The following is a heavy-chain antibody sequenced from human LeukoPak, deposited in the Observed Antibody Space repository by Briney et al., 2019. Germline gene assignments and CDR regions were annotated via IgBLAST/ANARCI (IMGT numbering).Heavy chain of an antibody. V-gene: IGHV4-34*01. CDR2: INHSGST. CDR3: ARRPGSIYLLH. CDR1: GGSFSGYY. J-gene: IGHJ4*02. D-gene: IGHD2-2*02. Sequence: SETLSLTCAVYGGSFSGYYWSWIRQPPGKGLEWIGEINHSGSTNYNPSLKSRVTISVDTSKNQFSLKLSSVTAADTAVYYCARRPGSIYLLHWGQGTLVTVSS.